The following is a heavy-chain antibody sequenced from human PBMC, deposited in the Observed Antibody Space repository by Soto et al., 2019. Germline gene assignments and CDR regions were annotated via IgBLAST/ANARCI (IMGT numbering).Heavy chain of an antibody. CDR1: GFTFSGSA. J-gene: IGHJ3*02. Sequence: GGSLRLSCAASGFTFSGSAMHWVRQASGKGLEWVGRIRSKANSYATAYAASVKGRFTISRDDSKNTAYLQMNSLKTEDTAVYYCTNIAVAEDDAFDIWGQGTMVTVSS. CDR3: TNIAVAEDDAFDI. D-gene: IGHD6-19*01. CDR2: IRSKANSYAT. V-gene: IGHV3-73*01.